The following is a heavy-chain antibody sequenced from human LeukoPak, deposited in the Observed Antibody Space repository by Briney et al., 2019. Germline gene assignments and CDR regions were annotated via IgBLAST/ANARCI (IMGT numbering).Heavy chain of an antibody. Sequence: SETLSLTCAVYGGSFSGYYWGWIRQPPGKGLEWIGSIYYSGSTYYNPSLKSRVTISVDTSKNQFSLKLSSVTAADTAVYYCASSVAGTEDFDYWGQGTLVTVSS. V-gene: IGHV4-39*01. CDR2: IYYSGST. D-gene: IGHD6-19*01. CDR3: ASSVAGTEDFDY. J-gene: IGHJ4*02. CDR1: GGSFSGYY.